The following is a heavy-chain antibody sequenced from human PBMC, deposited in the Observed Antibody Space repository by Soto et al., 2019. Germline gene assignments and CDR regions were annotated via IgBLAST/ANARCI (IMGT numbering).Heavy chain of an antibody. CDR2: IDSDGSNT. Sequence: PGGSLRLSCAASGFTFSNYFMHWVRQGPGKGLVWVSRIDSDGSNTIYADSVKGRFTVSRDNAKNTLYLQMHSLSAEDMAVYYCVRDGYIGFDYWGQGTLVTVSS. D-gene: IGHD5-12*01. CDR3: VRDGYIGFDY. J-gene: IGHJ4*02. CDR1: GFTFSNYF. V-gene: IGHV3-74*01.